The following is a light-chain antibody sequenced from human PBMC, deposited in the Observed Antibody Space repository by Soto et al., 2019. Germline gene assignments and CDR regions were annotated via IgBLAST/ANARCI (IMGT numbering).Light chain of an antibody. CDR1: SSDVITYNY. V-gene: IGLV2-14*01. CDR2: EVS. CDR3: SSYTSNTTPPVV. Sequence: QSALTQPASVSGSPGQSITISCTGTSSDVITYNYVSWYQQHPGKAPKLMIYEVSNRPSGVSKRFSGSKSGNTASLTISGLQAEDEGDYYCSSYTSNTTPPVVFGGGTKLTVL. J-gene: IGLJ2*01.